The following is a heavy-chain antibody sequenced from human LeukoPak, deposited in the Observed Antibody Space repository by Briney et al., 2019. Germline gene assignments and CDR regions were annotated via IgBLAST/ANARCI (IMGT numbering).Heavy chain of an antibody. Sequence: PGGSLRLSCAASRFTFSTYWMSWVRQAPGEGVEWVANIKQDGSEKYYVDSVKGRFTISRDNAKNSLYLQMNSLRAEDTAVYYCAREIQGDDYFDYWGQGTLVTASS. CDR1: RFTFSTYW. CDR2: IKQDGSEK. V-gene: IGHV3-7*01. D-gene: IGHD3-10*01. J-gene: IGHJ4*02. CDR3: AREIQGDDYFDY.